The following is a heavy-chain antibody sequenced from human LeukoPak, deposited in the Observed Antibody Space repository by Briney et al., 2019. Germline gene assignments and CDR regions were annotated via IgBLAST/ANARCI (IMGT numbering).Heavy chain of an antibody. Sequence: SETLSLTCAVYGGSFSGYYWSWIRQPPGKGLEWIGEINHSGSTNYNPSLKSRVTMSLDTSTNQFSLNLSSVTAADTTVYYCARLTYGSGNYYNVFDIWGQGTMVTVSS. D-gene: IGHD3-10*01. V-gene: IGHV4-34*01. CDR3: ARLTYGSGNYYNVFDI. J-gene: IGHJ3*02. CDR2: INHSGST. CDR1: GGSFSGYY.